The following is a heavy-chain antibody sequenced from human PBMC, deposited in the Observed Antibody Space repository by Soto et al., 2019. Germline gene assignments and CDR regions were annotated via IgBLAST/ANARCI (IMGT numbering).Heavy chain of an antibody. CDR3: AKKVNSGSGSQYFDY. V-gene: IGHV3-23*01. CDR1: VFTFISYS. CDR2: FRGSGDDGTT. J-gene: IGHJ4*02. D-gene: IGHD3-10*01. Sequence: PGWSLRLSCASSVFTFISYSMSWVRQAPGKGLEWVSGFRGSGDDGTTYYADSVKGRFTISRDNSKNMLFLQMNSLRAEDTAIYYCAKKVNSGSGSQYFDYWGQGTLVTV.